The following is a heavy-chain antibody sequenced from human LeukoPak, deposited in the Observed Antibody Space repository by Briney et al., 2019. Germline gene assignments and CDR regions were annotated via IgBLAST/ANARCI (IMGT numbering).Heavy chain of an antibody. V-gene: IGHV4-59*01. CDR2: IYYSGST. CDR3: ARVREGNHLHQFYLDS. CDR1: GGSISSYY. D-gene: IGHD1-14*01. J-gene: IGHJ4*02. Sequence: SETLSLTCTVSGGSISSYYWSWIRQPPGKGLEWIGYIYYSGSTNYNPSLKSRVTISVDTSKNQFSLKLSSVTAADTAVYYCARVREGNHLHQFYLDSWGQGTLVTVSS.